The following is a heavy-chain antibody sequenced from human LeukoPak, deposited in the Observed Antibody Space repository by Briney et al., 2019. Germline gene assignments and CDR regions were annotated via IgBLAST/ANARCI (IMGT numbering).Heavy chain of an antibody. Sequence: GGSLRLSCAASGFTFSSYAMSWVRQAPGKGLEWVSAISGSGGSTYYADSVKGRFTISGDNSKNTLYLQMNSLRAEDTAVYYCAKDLYYYDSSGYYDFDYWGQGTLVTVSS. CDR2: ISGSGGST. V-gene: IGHV3-23*01. D-gene: IGHD3-22*01. CDR1: GFTFSSYA. CDR3: AKDLYYYDSSGYYDFDY. J-gene: IGHJ4*02.